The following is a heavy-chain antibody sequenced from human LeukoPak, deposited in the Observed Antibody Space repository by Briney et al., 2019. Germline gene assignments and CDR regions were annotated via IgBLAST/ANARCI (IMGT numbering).Heavy chain of an antibody. Sequence: QAGGSLRLSCAASGFSLRSYVMSWVRLAPGKGPQWVSGINTDGAWIYYVDSVKGRFTISRDNSKNTLYLQMNSLRAEDTAVYYCAICPYYYDSSGYYYAPDWGQGTLVTVSS. J-gene: IGHJ4*02. CDR2: INTDGAWI. CDR3: AICPYYYDSSGYYYAPD. V-gene: IGHV3-23*01. CDR1: GFSLRSYV. D-gene: IGHD3-22*01.